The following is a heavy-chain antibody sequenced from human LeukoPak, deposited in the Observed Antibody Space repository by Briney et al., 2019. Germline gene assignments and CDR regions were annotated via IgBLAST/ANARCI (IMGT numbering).Heavy chain of an antibody. CDR3: TKGQGGITGYFDL. CDR2: VSYDGNSN. J-gene: IGHJ2*01. CDR1: GFTFSDHG. V-gene: IGHV3-30*18. Sequence: AGGSLRLSCAASGFTFSDHGIHWVRQAPGKGLEWVAVVSYDGNSNYYAESVKGRVTISRDNSENMVFLQMNSLRHDDTGVYYCTKGQGGITGYFDLWGRGTLVTVSS. D-gene: IGHD3-9*01.